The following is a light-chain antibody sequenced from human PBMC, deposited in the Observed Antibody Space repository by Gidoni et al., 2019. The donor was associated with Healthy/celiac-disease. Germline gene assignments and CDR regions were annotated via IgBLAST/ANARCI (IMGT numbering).Light chain of an antibody. Sequence: DIHMTQSPSSLSASVGDRVTITCRASQIISRYLNWYQQKPGKAPKLLIYAASSLQSWVPSRFSGSGSGKDFTLTISSLKPEDFSTYYGQQSYSTPPVTFGQGTRLEIK. V-gene: IGKV1-39*01. J-gene: IGKJ5*01. CDR2: AAS. CDR1: QIISRY. CDR3: QQSYSTPPVT.